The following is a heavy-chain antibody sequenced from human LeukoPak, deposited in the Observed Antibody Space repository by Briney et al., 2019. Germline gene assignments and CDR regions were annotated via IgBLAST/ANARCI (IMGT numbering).Heavy chain of an antibody. CDR3: ATRPQRRMAASDLNWFGP. Sequence: ASVKVSCKASGYKFTDYYLHWVRQAPGQGLEWMGWIDPNSGGTHYAHRFLGRVIMTRDTSINTVYMELSSLRSDDTAMYYCATRPQRRMAASDLNWFGPWGPGTLVTVSS. CDR2: IDPNSGGT. J-gene: IGHJ5*02. V-gene: IGHV1-2*02. D-gene: IGHD5-12*01. CDR1: GYKFTDYY.